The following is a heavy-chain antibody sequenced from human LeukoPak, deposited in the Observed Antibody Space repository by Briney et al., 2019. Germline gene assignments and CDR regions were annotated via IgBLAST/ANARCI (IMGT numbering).Heavy chain of an antibody. CDR1: RYTFTSYD. D-gene: IGHD6-13*01. J-gene: IGHJ6*02. Sequence: GASVKVSCKASRYTFTSYDINWVRQATGQGLEWMGWMNPNSGNTGYAQKFQGRVTMTRNTSISTAYMELSSLRSEDTAVYYCARAPPYSSSWDYYYYGMDVWGQGTTVTVSS. V-gene: IGHV1-8*01. CDR2: MNPNSGNT. CDR3: ARAPPYSSSWDYYYYGMDV.